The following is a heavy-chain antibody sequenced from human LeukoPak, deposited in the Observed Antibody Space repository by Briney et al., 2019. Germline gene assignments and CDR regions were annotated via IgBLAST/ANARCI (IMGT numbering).Heavy chain of an antibody. CDR2: ISWNSGNI. J-gene: IGHJ4*02. D-gene: IGHD3-22*01. Sequence: PGGSLRLSCAASGFTFADYAMHWVRQTPGKGLEWVSGISWNSGNIDYADSVKGRFTISRDNAKNSLYLQMNSLRAEDTAVYDCARVAMIVAKPYDNWGQGTLVTVSS. CDR3: ARVAMIVAKPYDN. V-gene: IGHV3-9*01. CDR1: GFTFADYA.